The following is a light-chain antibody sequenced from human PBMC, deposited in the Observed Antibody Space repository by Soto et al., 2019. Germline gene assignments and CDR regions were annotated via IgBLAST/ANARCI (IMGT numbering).Light chain of an antibody. CDR3: QQYGRSSWT. Sequence: EIVLTQSPGTLSLSPGERVTLSCRASHSVPTNYLAWYQQKPGQSPRLLIYGASTRATGIPERFSGSGSGTDFTLTISRLEPEDFAVYYCQQYGRSSWTFGQGTKVDIK. J-gene: IGKJ1*01. V-gene: IGKV3-20*01. CDR1: HSVPTNY. CDR2: GAS.